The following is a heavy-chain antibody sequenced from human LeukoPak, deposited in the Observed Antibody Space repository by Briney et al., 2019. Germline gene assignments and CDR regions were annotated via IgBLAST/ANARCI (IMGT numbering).Heavy chain of an antibody. J-gene: IGHJ5*02. CDR1: GFTFSNYA. CDR3: ARDTETSRQSSRIER. Sequence: GGSLRLSCAASGFTFSNYAMHWVRQAPGKGLEWVSAIKYDGSRKYYADSVKGRFTISRDNSKSSLYLQMDSLRDEDTAVYYCARDTETSRQSSRIERWGDGTLVSVYS. V-gene: IGHV3-33*01. D-gene: IGHD4-17*01. CDR2: IKYDGSRK.